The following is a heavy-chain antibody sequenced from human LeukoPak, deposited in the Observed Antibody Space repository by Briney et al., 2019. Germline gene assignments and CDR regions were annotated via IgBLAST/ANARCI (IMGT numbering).Heavy chain of an antibody. CDR2: ISGYSGNT. V-gene: IGHV1-18*04. D-gene: IGHD2-8*01. Sequence: ASVKVSCKASGYTFTSYYISWVRQAPGQGLEWVGWISGYSGNTHYAQRLQGRVTMTTDTSTTTSYMELRSLRSDDTAVYYCPRGTCTWAHDGCLIRGQGTMVTVSS. CDR3: PRGTCTWAHDGCLI. J-gene: IGHJ3*02. CDR1: GYTFTSYY.